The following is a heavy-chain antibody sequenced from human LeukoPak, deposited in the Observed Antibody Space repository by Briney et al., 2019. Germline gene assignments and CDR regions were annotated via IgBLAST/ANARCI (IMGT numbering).Heavy chain of an antibody. CDR2: ISGSGGST. CDR3: AKLYCSSTSCPYYYYMDV. Sequence: GGSLRLSCAASGFTFSSYAMSWVRQAPGKGLEWVSAISGSGGSTYYADSVKGRFTISRDNSKNTLYLQMNGLRAEDTAVYYCAKLYCSSTSCPYYYYMDVWGKGTTVTVSS. CDR1: GFTFSSYA. V-gene: IGHV3-23*01. J-gene: IGHJ6*03. D-gene: IGHD2-2*01.